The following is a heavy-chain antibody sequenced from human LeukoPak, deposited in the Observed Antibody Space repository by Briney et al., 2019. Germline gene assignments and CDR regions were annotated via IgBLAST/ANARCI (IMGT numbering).Heavy chain of an antibody. J-gene: IGHJ5*02. CDR3: ARDLPHLFYSSGWYH. CDR1: GYTFTSYG. CDR2: ISAYNGNT. V-gene: IGHV1-18*01. Sequence: ASVKVSCKASGYTFTSYGISWVRQAPGQGLEWMGWISAYNGNTNYAQKLQGRVTMTTDTSTSTAYMELRSLRSDDTAVYYCARDLPHLFYSSGWYHWGQGNLVTVSS. D-gene: IGHD6-19*01.